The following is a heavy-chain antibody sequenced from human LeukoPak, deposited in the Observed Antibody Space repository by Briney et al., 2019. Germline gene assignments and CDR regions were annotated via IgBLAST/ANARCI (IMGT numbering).Heavy chain of an antibody. D-gene: IGHD2-2*02. CDR1: GYTFTGFY. J-gene: IGHJ3*02. CDR2: INPNGYGT. V-gene: IGHV1-2*02. Sequence: ASVKVSCKASGYTFTGFYMHWVRQAPREGLEWMGWINPNGYGTNYAQKFQGRVTMTRDTSINTAYMELSGLRSDDTAVYYCARENLPVDIHGYQEALDIWGQGTMVTVSS. CDR3: ARENLPVDIHGYQEALDI.